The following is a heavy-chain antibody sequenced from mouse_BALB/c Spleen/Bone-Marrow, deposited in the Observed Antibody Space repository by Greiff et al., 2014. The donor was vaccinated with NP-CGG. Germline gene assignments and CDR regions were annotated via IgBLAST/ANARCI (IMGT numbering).Heavy chain of an antibody. J-gene: IGHJ4*01. V-gene: IGHV10-1*02. D-gene: IGHD2-1*01. CDR2: IRSKSNNYAT. CDR3: VRHGYFGNYYYALDY. CDR1: GFTFNTYA. Sequence: EVQRVESDGGLVQPKGSLKLSCAASGFTFNTYAMNWVRQAPGKGLEWVARIRSKSNNYATYYADSVKDRFTISRDDSQNMLYLQMNNLKTEDTAMYYCVRHGYFGNYYYALDYWGQGTSVTVSS.